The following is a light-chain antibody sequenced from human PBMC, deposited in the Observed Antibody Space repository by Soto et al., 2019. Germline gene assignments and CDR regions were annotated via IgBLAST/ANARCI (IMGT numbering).Light chain of an antibody. CDR2: EGV. V-gene: IGLV2-23*01. Sequence: QSGKTQAAFVSGSPGQSITISCSGTISNIGGYNIVSWYQQNPGKAPKVIIYEGVKRPSGVSDRFSGSNSGVTASLTISGLQAEDEAEYYCCSYVGATTYVFGSGTKVTVL. CDR1: ISNIGGYNI. J-gene: IGLJ1*01. CDR3: CSYVGATTYV.